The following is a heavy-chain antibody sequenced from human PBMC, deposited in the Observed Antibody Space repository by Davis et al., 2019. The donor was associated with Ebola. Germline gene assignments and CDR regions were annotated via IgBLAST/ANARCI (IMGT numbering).Heavy chain of an antibody. CDR2: INSDGSFT. J-gene: IGHJ2*01. CDR3: AKDKTMATQYWYFDL. CDR1: GITFRNNW. D-gene: IGHD4/OR15-4a*01. Sequence: HTGGSLRLSCAASGITFRNNWMQWVRQAPGKGLEWVSRINSDGSFTSYADSVKGRFTISRDNSKNTLYLQMNSLRAEDTALYYCAKDKTMATQYWYFDLWGRGTLVTVSS. V-gene: IGHV3-74*01.